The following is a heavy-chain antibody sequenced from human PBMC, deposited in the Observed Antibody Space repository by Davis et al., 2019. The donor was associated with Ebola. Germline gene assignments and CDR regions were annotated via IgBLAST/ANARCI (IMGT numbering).Heavy chain of an antibody. CDR2: ISSSSSYI. CDR3: AKLPYSTVTTRGAFDI. Sequence: GESLKISCAASGFTFSSYSMNWVRQAPGKGLEWVSSISSSSSYIYYADSVKGRFTISRDNAKNSLYLQMNSLRAEDTAVYYCAKLPYSTVTTRGAFDIWGQGTMVTVSS. CDR1: GFTFSSYS. J-gene: IGHJ3*02. D-gene: IGHD4-11*01. V-gene: IGHV3-21*04.